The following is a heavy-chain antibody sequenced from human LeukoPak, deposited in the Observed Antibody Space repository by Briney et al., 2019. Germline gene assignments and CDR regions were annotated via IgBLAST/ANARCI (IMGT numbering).Heavy chain of an antibody. CDR3: ARGSPPAGFDY. J-gene: IGHJ4*02. Sequence: PGGSLRLSCAASGFTFSSYSMNWVRQAPGKGLEWVSSISSSSSSYIYYADSVKGRFTISRDNAKNSLYLQMNSLRAEDTAVYYCARGSPPAGFDYWGQGTLVTVSS. CDR1: GFTFSSYS. V-gene: IGHV3-21*01. CDR2: ISSSSSSYI. D-gene: IGHD6-25*01.